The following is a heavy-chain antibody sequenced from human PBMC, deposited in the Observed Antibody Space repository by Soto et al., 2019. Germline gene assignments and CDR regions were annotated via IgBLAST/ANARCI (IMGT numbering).Heavy chain of an antibody. Sequence: LSETLSLTCAVYGGSFSGYYWSWIRQPPGKGLEWIGDINHSGSTKYNPSLKSRVTISVDTSKNQFSLKVTSATAADTAVYYCARHSNRNYGLSYFDYWGLGALVTVSS. D-gene: IGHD4-4*01. J-gene: IGHJ4*02. CDR3: ARHSNRNYGLSYFDY. CDR1: GGSFSGYY. CDR2: INHSGST. V-gene: IGHV4-34*01.